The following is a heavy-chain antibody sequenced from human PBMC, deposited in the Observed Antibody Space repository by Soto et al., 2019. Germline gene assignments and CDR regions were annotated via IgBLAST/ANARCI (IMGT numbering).Heavy chain of an antibody. J-gene: IGHJ5*02. V-gene: IGHV3-30-3*01. CDR2: ISYDGSNK. D-gene: IGHD1-1*01. CDR1: GFTFSSYA. CDR3: AIVPDNWNDGPP. Sequence: GGSLRLSCAASGFTFSSYAMHWVRQAPGKGLEWVAVISYDGSNKYYADSVKGRFTISRDNSKNTLYPQMNSLRAEDTAVYYWAIVPDNWNDGPPWGQGTLVTVSS.